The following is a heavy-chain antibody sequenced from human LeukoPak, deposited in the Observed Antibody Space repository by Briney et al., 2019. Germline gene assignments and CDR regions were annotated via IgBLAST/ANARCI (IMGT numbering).Heavy chain of an antibody. Sequence: GASVKVSCKASGYAFTGYYMHWVRQAPGQGLEWIGWINPNSGGTNYAQKFQGRVTMTRDTSISTAYMELSRLRSDDTAVYYCARGPPGWELQSYYYYYMDVWGKGTTVTVSS. V-gene: IGHV1-2*02. D-gene: IGHD2-15*01. CDR3: ARGPPGWELQSYYYYYMDV. J-gene: IGHJ6*03. CDR1: GYAFTGYY. CDR2: INPNSGGT.